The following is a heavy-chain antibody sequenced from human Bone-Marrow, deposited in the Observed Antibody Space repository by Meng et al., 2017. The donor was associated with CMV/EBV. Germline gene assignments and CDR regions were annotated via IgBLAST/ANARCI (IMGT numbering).Heavy chain of an antibody. J-gene: IGHJ6*02. Sequence: GSLRLSCAVSGGSISSSNWWSWVRQPPGKGLEWIGEIYHSGSTNYNPSLKSRVTISVDKSKNQFSLKLSSVTAADTAVYYCARDISSSWDRGGGMDVWGQGTTVTVSS. CDR2: IYHSGST. V-gene: IGHV4-4*02. CDR3: ARDISSSWDRGGGMDV. CDR1: GGSISSSNW. D-gene: IGHD6-13*01.